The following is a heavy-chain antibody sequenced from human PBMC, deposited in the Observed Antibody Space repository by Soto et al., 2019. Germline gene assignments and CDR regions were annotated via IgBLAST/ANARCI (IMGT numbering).Heavy chain of an antibody. V-gene: IGHV1-8*01. D-gene: IGHD3-10*01. CDR1: GYTFTNYD. CDR2: MNPNSGNT. CDR3: AREGSFSGSGRGIYYYALDV. Sequence: QEQLVQSGAEVKKPGASVKVSCKASGYTFTNYDINWVRQAPGQGLEWMGWMNPNSGNTDIAQKFQGRVTMTRDTSISTAYMELSSLTSDDTAVFYCAREGSFSGSGRGIYYYALDVWGQGTTVTVSS. J-gene: IGHJ6*02.